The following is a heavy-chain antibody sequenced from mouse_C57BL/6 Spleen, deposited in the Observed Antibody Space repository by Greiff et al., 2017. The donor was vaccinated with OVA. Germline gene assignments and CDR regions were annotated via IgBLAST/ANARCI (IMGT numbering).Heavy chain of an antibody. CDR2: IDPENGDT. CDR1: GFNIKDDY. V-gene: IGHV14-4*01. J-gene: IGHJ4*01. Sequence: EVQLQQSGAELVRPGASVKLSCTASGFNIKDDYMHWVKQRPEQGLEWIGWIDPENGDTEYASKFQGKATITAGTSSNTAYLQLSSLTSEDTAVYYCSYYYGSRGAMDYWGQGTSVTVSS. D-gene: IGHD1-1*01. CDR3: SYYYGSRGAMDY.